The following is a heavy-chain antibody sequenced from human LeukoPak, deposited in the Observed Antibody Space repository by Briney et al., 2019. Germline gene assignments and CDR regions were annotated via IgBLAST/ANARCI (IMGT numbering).Heavy chain of an antibody. Sequence: ASVKVSCKASGYTFTSYGISWVRQAPGQGLEWMGWISAYNGNTNYARKLQGRVTMTTDTSTSTAYMELRSLRSDDTAVYYCARDLGLTGIAVAGTAGYWGQGTLVTVSS. CDR1: GYTFTSYG. D-gene: IGHD6-19*01. CDR3: ARDLGLTGIAVAGTAGY. J-gene: IGHJ4*02. V-gene: IGHV1-18*01. CDR2: ISAYNGNT.